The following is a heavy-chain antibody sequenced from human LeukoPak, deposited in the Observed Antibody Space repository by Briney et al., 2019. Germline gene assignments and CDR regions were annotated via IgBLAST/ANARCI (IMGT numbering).Heavy chain of an antibody. D-gene: IGHD5-12*01. Sequence: PSETLSLTCTVSGGSISSGSYCWSWIRKPAGKGLEWIGHMHTSGSTNYNPSLKSRVTISVDMSKNQFSLKLSSVTAADTAVYYCARVGSGYDLNYYYYHYMDVWGKGTTVTVSS. CDR1: GGSISSGSYC. V-gene: IGHV4-61*09. CDR3: ARVGSGYDLNYYYYHYMDV. J-gene: IGHJ6*03. CDR2: MHTSGST.